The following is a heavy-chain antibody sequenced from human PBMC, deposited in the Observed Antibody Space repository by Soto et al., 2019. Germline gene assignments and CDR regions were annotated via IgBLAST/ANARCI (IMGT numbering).Heavy chain of an antibody. CDR3: ARVRSFIGSGSYYIDY. CDR1: GGSISSYY. Sequence: PSETLSLTCTVSGGSISSYYWSWIRQPPGKGLEWIGYIYYSGSTNYNPSLKSRVTISVDTSKNQFSLKLSSVTAADTAVYYCARVRSFIGSGSYYIDYWGQGTLVTVSS. J-gene: IGHJ4*02. CDR2: IYYSGST. D-gene: IGHD3-10*01. V-gene: IGHV4-59*01.